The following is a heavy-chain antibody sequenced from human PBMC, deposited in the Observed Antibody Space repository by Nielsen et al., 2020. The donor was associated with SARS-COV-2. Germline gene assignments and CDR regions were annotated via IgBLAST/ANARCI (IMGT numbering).Heavy chain of an antibody. CDR1: GYTLTELS. CDR3: ARDLSIAAAGSSFDY. CDR2: FDPEDGET. V-gene: IGHV1-24*01. D-gene: IGHD6-13*01. J-gene: IGHJ4*02. Sequence: ASVKVSCKVSGYTLTELSMHWVRQAPGKGLEWMGGFDPEDGETIYAQKFQGRVTITADKSTSTAYMELSSLRSEDTAVYYCARDLSIAAAGSSFDYWGQGTLVTVSS.